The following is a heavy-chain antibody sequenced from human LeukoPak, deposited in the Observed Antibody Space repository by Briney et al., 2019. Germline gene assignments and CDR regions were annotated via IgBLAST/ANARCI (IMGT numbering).Heavy chain of an antibody. D-gene: IGHD5-24*01. CDR1: GFTFSSYA. J-gene: IGHJ4*02. V-gene: IGHV3-30*04. Sequence: GRSLRLSCAASGFTFSSYAMHWVRQAPGKGLEWVTIISYDGSKKYYADYVKGRFTISRDNSKNTLYLQMNSLRAEDTAVYYCARDRRDGYNLLDCWGQGTLVTVSS. CDR3: ARDRRDGYNLLDC. CDR2: ISYDGSKK.